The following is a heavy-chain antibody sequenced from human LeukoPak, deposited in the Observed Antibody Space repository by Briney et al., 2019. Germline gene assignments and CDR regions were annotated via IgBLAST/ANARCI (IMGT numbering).Heavy chain of an antibody. V-gene: IGHV3-21*01. CDR1: GFTFSSYS. CDR3: ARVSYGSGSYYFDY. J-gene: IGHJ4*02. CDR2: ISSSSSCI. Sequence: GGSLRLSCAASGFTFSSYSMNWVRQAPGKGLEWVSSISSSSSCIYYADSVKGRFTISRDNAKNSLYLQMNSLRAEDTAVYYCARVSYGSGSYYFDYWGQGTLVTVSS. D-gene: IGHD3-10*01.